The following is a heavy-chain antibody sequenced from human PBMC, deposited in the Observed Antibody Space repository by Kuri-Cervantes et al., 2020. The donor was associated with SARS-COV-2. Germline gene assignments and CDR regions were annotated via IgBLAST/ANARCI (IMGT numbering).Heavy chain of an antibody. CDR2: VSYNGAT. D-gene: IGHD3/OR15-3a*01. V-gene: IGHV4-59*01. CDR1: GGSFSGYY. CDR3: SGRVDFSSVDY. J-gene: IGHJ4*02. Sequence: GSLRLSCAVYGGSFSGYYLTWIRQPPGKGLEWIGYVSYNGATAYNPSLKSRVTMSLDTSKNQFSLRLNSVTAADTAVYYCSGRVDFSSVDYWGQGTLVTVSS.